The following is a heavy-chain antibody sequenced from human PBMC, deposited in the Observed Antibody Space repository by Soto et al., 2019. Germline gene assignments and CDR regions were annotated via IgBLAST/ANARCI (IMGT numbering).Heavy chain of an antibody. CDR2: TGSGTGPG. Sequence: SVKVSCKVSGGSLSTNPISWVRQAPGQGLEWMGGTGSGTGPGNHAQKFQGRLTVTADKSTSTVYMELTNLSSEDTAVYYCARRDSGGFYRFFDSWGQGTLVTVSS. J-gene: IGHJ4*02. D-gene: IGHD2-15*01. CDR3: ARRDSGGFYRFFDS. V-gene: IGHV1-69*06. CDR1: GGSLSTNP.